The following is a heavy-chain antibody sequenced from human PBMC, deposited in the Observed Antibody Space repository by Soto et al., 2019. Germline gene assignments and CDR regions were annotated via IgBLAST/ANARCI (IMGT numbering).Heavy chain of an antibody. CDR3: ARDGIGPSNSGYGWFDP. CDR2: IYYSGST. Sequence: SETLALTCTVSGGSISSYYWSWIRQPPGKGLEWIGYIYYSGSTNYNPSLKSRVTISVDTSKNQFSLKLSSVTAADTAVYYCARDGIGPSNSGYGWFDPWGQGTLVTVSS. D-gene: IGHD5-12*01. V-gene: IGHV4-59*01. J-gene: IGHJ5*02. CDR1: GGSISSYY.